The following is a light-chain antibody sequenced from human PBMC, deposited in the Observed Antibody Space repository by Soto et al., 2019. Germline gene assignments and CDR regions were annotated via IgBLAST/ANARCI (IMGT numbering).Light chain of an antibody. CDR2: DAS. V-gene: IGLV3-21*02. CDR3: QVWDSSSDHYV. CDR1: NIGRKS. J-gene: IGLJ1*01. Sequence: SYELTQPPSVSVAPGQTARITCGGNNIGRKSVHWYQQKPGQAPVLVLYDASDRPSGIPERLSGSNSGNTATLTISRVEAGDEADYYCQVWDSSSDHYVFATGTKLTVL.